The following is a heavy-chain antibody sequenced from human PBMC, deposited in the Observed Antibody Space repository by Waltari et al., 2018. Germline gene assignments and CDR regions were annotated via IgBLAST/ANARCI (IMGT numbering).Heavy chain of an antibody. Sequence: QVHLLQSGPEVKKPGASVKVSCKASGYSFTNYGISWVRQAPGQGLEWMGWISAYNGNRNYAQKLQGRVTMTTDTSTRTAYMELRNLRSDDTAVYYCAREEDYYYGMDVWGQGTTVNVSS. CDR3: AREEDYYYGMDV. CDR2: ISAYNGNR. V-gene: IGHV1-18*01. J-gene: IGHJ6*02. CDR1: GYSFTNYG.